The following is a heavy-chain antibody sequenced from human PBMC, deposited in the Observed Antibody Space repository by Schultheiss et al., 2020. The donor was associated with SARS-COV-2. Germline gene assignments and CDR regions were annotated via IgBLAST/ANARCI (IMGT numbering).Heavy chain of an antibody. CDR3: ARGHFGLQS. CDR1: GGSFSGYY. D-gene: IGHD3-10*01. V-gene: IGHV4-34*01. J-gene: IGHJ5*02. CDR2: INHSGST. Sequence: SETLSLTCAVYGGSFSGYYWSWIRQPPGKGLEWIGEINHSGSTNYNPSLKSRVTISVDTSKNQFSLNLNSVTAADTAVYYCARGHFGLQSWGQGTLVTVSS.